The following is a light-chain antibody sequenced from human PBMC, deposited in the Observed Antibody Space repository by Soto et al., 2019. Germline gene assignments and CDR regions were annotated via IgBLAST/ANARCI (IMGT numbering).Light chain of an antibody. Sequence: QSALTQPASVSGSPGQSITISCTGTSSDVGGYNYVSWYQQHPGKAPKLMIYEVSNRPSGVSNRLSGSKSGNTASLTISVLQAEDEADYYCCSYTSSSTVVFGGGTKLTVL. CDR3: CSYTSSSTVV. CDR2: EVS. V-gene: IGLV2-14*01. CDR1: SSDVGGYNY. J-gene: IGLJ2*01.